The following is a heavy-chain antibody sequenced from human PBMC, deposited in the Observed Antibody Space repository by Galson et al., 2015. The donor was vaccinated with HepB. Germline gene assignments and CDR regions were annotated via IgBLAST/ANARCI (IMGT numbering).Heavy chain of an antibody. CDR2: IIPILGIA. J-gene: IGHJ6*02. CDR3: ARGSGREGYCSGGSCYYYYGMDV. Sequence: SVKVSCKASGGTFSSYTISWVRQAPGQGLEWMGRIIPILGIANYAQKFQGRVTITADKSTSTAYMELSSLRSEDTAVYYCARGSGREGYCSGGSCYYYYGMDVWGQGTTVTVSS. V-gene: IGHV1-69*02. CDR1: GGTFSSYT. D-gene: IGHD2-15*01.